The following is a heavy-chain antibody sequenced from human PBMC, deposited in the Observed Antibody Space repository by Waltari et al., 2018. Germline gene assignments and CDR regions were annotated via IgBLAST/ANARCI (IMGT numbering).Heavy chain of an antibody. CDR2: IYHSGST. Sequence: QLQLRESGSGLVKHSQHLSLTCAVSSVSISSDGYSWTWIRQPPGKGMEWIGHIYHSGSTDYHPTLKSRVAISADRSKNQFSLKLSSVTAADTAVYYCVRAGRGYSSRLDYWGQGILVTVSS. CDR1: SVSISSDGYS. D-gene: IGHD5-18*01. CDR3: VRAGRGYSSRLDY. J-gene: IGHJ4*02. V-gene: IGHV4-30-2*01.